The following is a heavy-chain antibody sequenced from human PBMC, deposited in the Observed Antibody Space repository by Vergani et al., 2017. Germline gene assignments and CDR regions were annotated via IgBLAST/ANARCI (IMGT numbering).Heavy chain of an antibody. V-gene: IGHV3-23*01. Sequence: EVQLLESGGGLVQPGGSLRLSCAASGFTFSSYAMSWVRQAPGKGLEWVSAISGSGGSTYYADSVKGRFTISRDNSKSTLYLQMNSLRAEDTAVYFCAKVMRPYYYDISNYFEYWGQGALVTVSS. CDR2: ISGSGGST. CDR3: AKVMRPYYYDISNYFEY. D-gene: IGHD3-22*01. J-gene: IGHJ4*02. CDR1: GFTFSSYA.